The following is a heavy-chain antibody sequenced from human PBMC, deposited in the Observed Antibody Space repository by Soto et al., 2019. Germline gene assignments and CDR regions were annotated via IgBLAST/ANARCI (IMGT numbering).Heavy chain of an antibody. Sequence: SETLSLTCTVSGGSISSSYWSWIRQPPGKGLEWIGYVYYGGTTNYNPSLKSRVTVSVETSKNQYSLNLRSVTAADTAMYYCAREGEYSYGYFDSWGQGIRVTVSS. CDR1: GGSISSSY. CDR2: VYYGGTT. J-gene: IGHJ4*02. V-gene: IGHV4-59*01. CDR3: AREGEYSYGYFDS. D-gene: IGHD5-18*01.